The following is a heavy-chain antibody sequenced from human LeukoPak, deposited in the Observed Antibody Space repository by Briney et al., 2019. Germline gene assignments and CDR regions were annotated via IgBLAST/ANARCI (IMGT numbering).Heavy chain of an antibody. CDR2: IKQDGSEK. CDR3: AKDISPANGDLRS. Sequence: GGSLRLSCAASGFTFSNYWMSWVRQAPGKALEWVANIKQDGSEKYYVDSVKGRFTISRDNAKNSLYLQMNSLRAEDTALYYCAKDISPANGDLRSWGQGTLVTVSS. J-gene: IGHJ4*02. D-gene: IGHD4-17*01. V-gene: IGHV3-7*03. CDR1: GFTFSNYW.